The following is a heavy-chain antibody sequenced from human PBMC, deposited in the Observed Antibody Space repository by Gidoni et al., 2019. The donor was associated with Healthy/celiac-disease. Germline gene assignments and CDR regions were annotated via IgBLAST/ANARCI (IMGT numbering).Heavy chain of an antibody. CDR2: IYPGDADT. V-gene: IGHV5-51*01. D-gene: IGHD6-13*01. J-gene: IGHJ4*02. Sequence: EVQLVQSGAEVKKPGESLKISCKGSGYSFTSYWIGWVRQMPGKGLVWMGIIYPGDADTRYSPSFQGQVTISADKSISTAYLQWSSLKASDTAMYYCARQAPGPGIAIQEYFDYWGQGTLVTVSS. CDR3: ARQAPGPGIAIQEYFDY. CDR1: GYSFTSYW.